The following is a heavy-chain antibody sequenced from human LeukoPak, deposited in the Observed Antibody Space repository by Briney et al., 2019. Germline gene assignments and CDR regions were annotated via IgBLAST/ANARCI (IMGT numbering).Heavy chain of an antibody. CDR1: GFTFSSYG. J-gene: IGHJ4*02. V-gene: IGHV3-30*02. CDR3: AKDARQYCSSTSCYR. CDR2: IRHDGSNK. D-gene: IGHD2-2*01. Sequence: GGSLRLSCAASGFTFSSYGMHWVRQAPGKGLEWVAFIRHDGSNKYYADSVKGRFTISRDNSKNTLYLQMNSLRAEDTAVYYCAKDARQYCSSTSCYRWGQGTLVTVSS.